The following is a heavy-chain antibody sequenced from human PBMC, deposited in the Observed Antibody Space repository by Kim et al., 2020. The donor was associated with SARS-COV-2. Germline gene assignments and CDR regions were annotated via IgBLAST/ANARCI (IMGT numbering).Heavy chain of an antibody. J-gene: IGHJ5*01. CDR2: VNRKGNGGTT. D-gene: IGHD3-16*01. CDR3: TPDFGAYYWVDS. CDR1: GFIFNTSW. Sequence: GGSLRLSCAASGFIFNTSWMNWVRQAPGKGLEWVARVNRKGNGGTTVYGVAVQGSFSISSADSSHKLHMQMHSPENTATAYYSRTPDFGAYYWVDS. V-gene: IGHV3-15*03.